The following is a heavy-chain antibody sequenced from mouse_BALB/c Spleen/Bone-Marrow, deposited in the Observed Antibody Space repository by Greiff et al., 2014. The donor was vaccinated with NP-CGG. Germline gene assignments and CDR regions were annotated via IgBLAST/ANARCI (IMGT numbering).Heavy chain of an antibody. V-gene: IGHV2-6-4*01. CDR2: IWGGGST. Sequence: VMLVESGPGLVAPSQSLSITCTVSGFSLSRYSVHWVRQPPGKGLEWLGTIWGGGSTDYNSALKSRLSISKDNSKSQVFLKMNSLQTDDTAMYYCARVVAANWYFDVWGAGTTVTVSS. CDR3: ARVVAANWYFDV. J-gene: IGHJ1*01. D-gene: IGHD1-1*01. CDR1: GFSLSRYS.